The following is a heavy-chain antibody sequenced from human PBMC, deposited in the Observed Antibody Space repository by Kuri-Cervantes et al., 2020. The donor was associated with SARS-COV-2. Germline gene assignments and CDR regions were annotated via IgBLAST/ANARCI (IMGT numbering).Heavy chain of an antibody. D-gene: IGHD2-2*01. CDR2: INHSGST. J-gene: IGHJ6*02. CDR3: ARATKVVPAAITKRGGMDV. CDR1: GGSFSGYY. Sequence: GSLRLSCAVYGGSFSGYYWSWIRQPPGKGLEWIGEINHSGSTNYNPSLKSRVTISVDTSKNQFSQKLSSVTAADTAVYYCARATKVVPAAITKRGGMDVWGQGTTVTVSS. V-gene: IGHV4-34*01.